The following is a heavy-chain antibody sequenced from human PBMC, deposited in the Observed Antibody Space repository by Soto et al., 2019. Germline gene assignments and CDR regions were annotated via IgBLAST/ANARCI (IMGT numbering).Heavy chain of an antibody. D-gene: IGHD3-22*01. Sequence: ASVKVSCKASGGTFSSYAISWVRQAPGQGLEXXXGIFPIFGTANYAQKFQGRVTITADESTSTAYMELSSLRSEDTAVYYCARGAPPQYYYDSSGSLWSDAFDIWGQGTMVTVS. CDR3: ARGAPPQYYYDSSGSLWSDAFDI. V-gene: IGHV1-69*13. CDR1: GGTFSSYA. J-gene: IGHJ3*02. CDR2: IFPIFGTA.